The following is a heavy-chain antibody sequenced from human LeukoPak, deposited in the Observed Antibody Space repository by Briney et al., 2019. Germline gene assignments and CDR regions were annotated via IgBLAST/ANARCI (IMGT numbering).Heavy chain of an antibody. Sequence: PSETLSLTCTVSGGSISSSSYYWGWIRQPPGKGLEWIGSIYYSGSTYYNPSLKSRVTISVDRSKNQFSLKLSSVTAADTAVYYCASPSTRDTVAAFDIWGQGTMVTVSS. D-gene: IGHD4-17*01. CDR1: GGSISSSSYY. CDR3: ASPSTRDTVAAFDI. J-gene: IGHJ3*02. CDR2: IYYSGST. V-gene: IGHV4-39*07.